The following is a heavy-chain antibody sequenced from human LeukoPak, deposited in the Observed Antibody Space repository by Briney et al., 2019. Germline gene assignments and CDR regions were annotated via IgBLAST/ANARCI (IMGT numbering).Heavy chain of an antibody. J-gene: IGHJ3*02. V-gene: IGHV3-48*01. Sequence: GGSLRLSCAASGFTFSSYSMNWVRQAPGKGLEWVSYISSSSSTIYYADSVKGRFTISRDNAKNSLYLQMNSLRAEDTAVYYCARDRRTGTGAFDIWGQGTMVTVSS. D-gene: IGHD1-7*01. CDR3: ARDRRTGTGAFDI. CDR2: ISSSSSTI. CDR1: GFTFSSYS.